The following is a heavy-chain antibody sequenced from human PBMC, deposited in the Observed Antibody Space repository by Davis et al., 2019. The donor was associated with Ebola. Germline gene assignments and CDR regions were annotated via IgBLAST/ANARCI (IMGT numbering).Heavy chain of an antibody. CDR2: IWYDGSNK. D-gene: IGHD4-17*01. Sequence: PGGSLRLSCAASGFTFSSYGMHWVRQAPGKGLEWVAVIWYDGSNKYYADSVKGRFTISRDNSKNTLYLQMNSLRAEDTAVYYCASSTYGDYFDYWGQGTLVTVSS. CDR3: ASSTYGDYFDY. CDR1: GFTFSSYG. J-gene: IGHJ4*02. V-gene: IGHV3-33*08.